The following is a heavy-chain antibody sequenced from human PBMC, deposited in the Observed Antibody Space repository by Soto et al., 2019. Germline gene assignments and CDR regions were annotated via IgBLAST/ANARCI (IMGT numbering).Heavy chain of an antibody. CDR2: ISTSNGHT. Sequence: QSGAEVKRPGASLKVSCRASGYAFNTYGVSWVRQAPGQGLEWVGWISTSNGHTNFAQNCQGRVTLTTDAFTSTAYMELSSPTSDDTVVYYCVGDLPSADPFSDLWGQGTLVTVSS. CDR1: GYAFNTYG. J-gene: IGHJ5*02. CDR3: VGDLPSADPFSDL. V-gene: IGHV1-18*01.